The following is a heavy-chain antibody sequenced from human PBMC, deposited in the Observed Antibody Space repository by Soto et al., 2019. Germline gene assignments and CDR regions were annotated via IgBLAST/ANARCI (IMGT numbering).Heavy chain of an antibody. CDR1: GYIFTSYG. CDR2: ISEYNGNT. CDR3: AIGRWHEAFDI. Sequence: GASVKVSCKASGYIFTSYGISWVRQAPGQGLEWMGWISEYNGNTKYAQKVQDRVTMTTDTSTNTGYMELRSLRSDDTAVYYCAIGRWHEAFDIWGQGTMVPSPQ. V-gene: IGHV1-18*01. J-gene: IGHJ3*02.